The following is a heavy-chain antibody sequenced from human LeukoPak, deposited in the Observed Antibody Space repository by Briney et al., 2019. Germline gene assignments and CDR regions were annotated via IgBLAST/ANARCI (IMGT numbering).Heavy chain of an antibody. CDR1: GGSISSYY. J-gene: IGHJ4*02. CDR2: IHNSATT. CDR3: ARDFRGGYDFWSGYYTPYYFDY. V-gene: IGHV4-59*12. Sequence: PSETLSLTCTVSGGSISSYYWSWIRQPPGKGLEWIGYIHNSATTNCNPSLKSRVTISLDTSKNHFSLKLSSVTAADTAVYYCARDFRGGYDFWSGYYTPYYFDYWGQGTLVTVSP. D-gene: IGHD3-3*01.